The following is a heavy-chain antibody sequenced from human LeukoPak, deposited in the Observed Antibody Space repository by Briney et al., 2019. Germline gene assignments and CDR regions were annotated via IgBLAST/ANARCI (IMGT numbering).Heavy chain of an antibody. Sequence: GGSLRLSCAASGFTFDDYTMHWVRQAPGMGLEWVSLISWDGGSTYYADSVKGRFTISRDNSKNSLYLQMNSLRAEDTALYHCARVSIVVVPAAWYYMDVWGKGTTVTVSS. CDR3: ARVSIVVVPAAWYYMDV. J-gene: IGHJ6*03. CDR2: ISWDGGST. D-gene: IGHD2-2*01. CDR1: GFTFDDYT. V-gene: IGHV3-43*01.